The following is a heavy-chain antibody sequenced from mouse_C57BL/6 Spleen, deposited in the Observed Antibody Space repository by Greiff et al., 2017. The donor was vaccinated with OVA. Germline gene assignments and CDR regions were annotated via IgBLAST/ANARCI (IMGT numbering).Heavy chain of an antibody. Sequence: EVQRVESGGGLVKPGGSLKLSCAASGFTFSSYAMSWVRQTPEKRLEWVATISDGGSYTYYPDNVKGRFTISRDNAKKHQYLQMSNLKSEDTAMYYCAREGDDYAMDYWGQGTSVTGTS. CDR2: ISDGGSYT. J-gene: IGHJ4*01. D-gene: IGHD2-13*01. CDR1: GFTFSSYA. V-gene: IGHV5-4*01. CDR3: AREGDDYAMDY.